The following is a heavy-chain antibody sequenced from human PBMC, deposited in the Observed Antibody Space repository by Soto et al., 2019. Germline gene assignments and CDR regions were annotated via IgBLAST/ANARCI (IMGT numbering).Heavy chain of an antibody. V-gene: IGHV3-30*18. D-gene: IGHD3-22*01. Sequence: QVQLVESGGGVVQPGRSLRLSCAASGFTFSSYGMHWVRQAPGKGLEWVAVISYDGSNKYYADSVKGRFTISRDNSKNTLYLQMNSLRAEDTAVYYCAKRAAYYDSSGEIDYWGQGTLVTVSS. CDR3: AKRAAYYDSSGEIDY. J-gene: IGHJ4*02. CDR2: ISYDGSNK. CDR1: GFTFSSYG.